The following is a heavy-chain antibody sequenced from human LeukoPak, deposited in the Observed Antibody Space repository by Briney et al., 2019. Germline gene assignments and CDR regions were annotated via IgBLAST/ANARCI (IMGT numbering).Heavy chain of an antibody. CDR3: AREAAYCSSTSCYRGGDWFDP. J-gene: IGHJ5*02. CDR2: IYYSGST. D-gene: IGHD2-2*01. Sequence: PSETLSLTCTVSGGSISSGDYYWSWIRQPPGKGLEWIGYIYYSGSTYYNPSLKSRVTISVDTSKNQFSLKLSSVTAADTAVYYCAREAAYCSSTSCYRGGDWFDPWGQGTLVTVSS. CDR1: GGSISSGDYY. V-gene: IGHV4-30-4*01.